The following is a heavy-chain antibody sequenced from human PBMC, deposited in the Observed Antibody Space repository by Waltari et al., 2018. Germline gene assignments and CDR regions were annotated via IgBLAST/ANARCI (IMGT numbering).Heavy chain of an antibody. Sequence: QVTLKESGPVLVKPTETLTLTCTVSGFSLSNARMGVSWIRQPPGKALEWLAHIFSNDEKSYSTSLKSRLTISKDTSKSQVVLTMTNMDPVDTATYYCARIVRGDHTTWYYYYYYMDVWGKGTTVTVSS. CDR3: ARIVRGDHTTWYYYYYYMDV. D-gene: IGHD1-1*01. V-gene: IGHV2-26*01. CDR1: GFSLSNARMG. J-gene: IGHJ6*03. CDR2: IFSNDEK.